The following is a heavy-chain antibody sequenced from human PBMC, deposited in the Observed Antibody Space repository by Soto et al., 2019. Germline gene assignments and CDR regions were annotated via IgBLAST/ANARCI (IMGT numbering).Heavy chain of an antibody. V-gene: IGHV3-53*01. CDR2: VFSGGST. D-gene: IGHD5-18*01. J-gene: IGHJ4*02. CDR3: ASARTYNYAFDF. Sequence: EMRLVESGGGLIQPGGSLRLSCAPSGFTVHGNYMTWVRQASGKGLEWVSVVFSGGSTFYADSVKGRFTISRDTSKNTLSLQMNSLRAEDTAVYFCASARTYNYAFDFWGRGTLVTVSS. CDR1: GFTVHGNY.